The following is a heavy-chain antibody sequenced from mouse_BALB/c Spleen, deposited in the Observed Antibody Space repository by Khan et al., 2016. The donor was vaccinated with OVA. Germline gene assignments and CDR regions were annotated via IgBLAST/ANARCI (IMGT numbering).Heavy chain of an antibody. CDR3: ARAYYRYDGYYVMDY. V-gene: IGHV2-6-4*01. CDR1: GFSLSRYN. CDR2: IWGGGGT. D-gene: IGHD2-14*01. J-gene: IGHJ4*01. Sequence: VQLQESGPGLVAPSQSLSITCTVSGFSLSRYNIHWVRQPPGKGLEWLGMIWGGGGTDYNSTLKSRLSIRKDNSKSQVLLKMISLQTDDTAMYYCARAYYRYDGYYVMDYWGQGTSITVSS.